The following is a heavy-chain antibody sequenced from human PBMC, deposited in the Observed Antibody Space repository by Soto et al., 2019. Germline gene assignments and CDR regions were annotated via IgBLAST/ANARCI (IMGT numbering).Heavy chain of an antibody. V-gene: IGHV3-23*01. CDR3: VKRGRNWGAFDF. CDR1: GFILNNYA. D-gene: IGHD7-27*01. Sequence: VQLLESGGDLVQPGGSLRLSCVASGFILNNYAMSWVRQAPGKGLEWVSTIGGTDGDSDGVPWYEDSVKGRFTISRYSSANTLFLDMGNLRAEYSALYYCVKRGRNWGAFDFWGQGTTVVVSS. CDR2: IGGTDGDSDGVP. J-gene: IGHJ3*01.